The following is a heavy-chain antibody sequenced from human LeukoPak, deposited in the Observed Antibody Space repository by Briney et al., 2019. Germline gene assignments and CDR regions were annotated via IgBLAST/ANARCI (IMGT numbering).Heavy chain of an antibody. V-gene: IGHV3-21*01. CDR2: INSSSSYK. J-gene: IGHJ3*02. CDR3: ARDQKYFNAFDI. CDR1: GFTFSSYS. D-gene: IGHD3-10*01. Sequence: GGSLRLYCAASGFTFSSYSMNWVRQAPGKGLEGVSSINSSSSYKYYEDSVKGRFTIYRDKAKNSLYLQMNSLRAEDTAVYYCARDQKYFNAFDIWGQGTMVTVSS.